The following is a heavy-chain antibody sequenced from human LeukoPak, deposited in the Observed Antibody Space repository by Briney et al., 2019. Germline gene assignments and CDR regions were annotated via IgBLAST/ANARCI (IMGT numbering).Heavy chain of an antibody. CDR3: AKSFYDSSGLDAFDI. Sequence: ASVKVSCKASGYTFTSYGISWVRQAPGQGLEWMGWISAYNGNTNYAQKLQGRVTMTTDTSTSTAYMELRSLRSDDTAVYYCAKSFYDSSGLDAFDIWGQGTMVTVSS. J-gene: IGHJ3*02. V-gene: IGHV1-18*01. CDR1: GYTFTSYG. D-gene: IGHD3-22*01. CDR2: ISAYNGNT.